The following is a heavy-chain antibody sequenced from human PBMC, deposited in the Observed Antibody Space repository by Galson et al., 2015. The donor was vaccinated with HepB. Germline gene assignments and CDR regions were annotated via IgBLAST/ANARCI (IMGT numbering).Heavy chain of an antibody. CDR2: ISWNSGSK. V-gene: IGHV3-9*01. CDR1: GFSYDDYA. CDR3: AKDRHYYDSSGAFDY. Sequence: SLRLSCAASGFSYDDYAMHWVRQAPGKGLEWVSGISWNSGSKGYADSVKGRFTISRDNAKNSLYLQMNSLRAEDTALYYCAKDRHYYDSSGAFDYWGQGTLVTVSS. D-gene: IGHD3-22*01. J-gene: IGHJ4*02.